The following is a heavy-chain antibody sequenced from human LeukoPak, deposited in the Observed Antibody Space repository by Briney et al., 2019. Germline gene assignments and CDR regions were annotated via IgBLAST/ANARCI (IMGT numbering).Heavy chain of an antibody. CDR1: GFTFDDYG. CDR2: INWNGGST. CDR3: ARGGYDFWSGYYGWYFDL. D-gene: IGHD3-3*01. Sequence: GGSLRLSCAASGFTFDDYGMSWVRQAPGKGLEWVSGINWNGGSTGYADSVKGRFTISRDNAKNSLYLQMNSLRAEDTALYYCARGGYDFWSGYYGWYFDLWGRGTLVTVSS. J-gene: IGHJ2*01. V-gene: IGHV3-20*04.